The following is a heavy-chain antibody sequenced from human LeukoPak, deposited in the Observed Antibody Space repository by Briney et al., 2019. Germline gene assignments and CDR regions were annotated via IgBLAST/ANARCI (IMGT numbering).Heavy chain of an antibody. CDR1: GGSFSGYY. Sequence: SETLSLTCAVYGGSFSGYYWSWIRQPPGKGLEWIGEINHSGSTNYNPSLKSRVTISVDTSKNQFSLKLSSVTAADTAVYYCARGSPRNLRHRGQGTLVTVSS. D-gene: IGHD1-14*01. CDR3: ARGSPRNLRH. CDR2: INHSGST. V-gene: IGHV4-34*01. J-gene: IGHJ1*01.